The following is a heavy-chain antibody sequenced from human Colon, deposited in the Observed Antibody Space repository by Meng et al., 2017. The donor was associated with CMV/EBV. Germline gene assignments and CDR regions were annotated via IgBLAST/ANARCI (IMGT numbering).Heavy chain of an antibody. Sequence: GGSLRLSCAASGFIFGDYAMTWVRQAPGKGLEWVASIIGSGFYTYYADSVKGRFTISRDNSRNMIDLQMSNLTAEDTALYYCARGPQYSDFWSGFPYWGHGTLVTVSS. CDR3: ARGPQYSDFWSGFPY. CDR1: GFIFGDYA. D-gene: IGHD3-3*01. CDR2: IIGSGFYT. V-gene: IGHV3-23*01. J-gene: IGHJ4*01.